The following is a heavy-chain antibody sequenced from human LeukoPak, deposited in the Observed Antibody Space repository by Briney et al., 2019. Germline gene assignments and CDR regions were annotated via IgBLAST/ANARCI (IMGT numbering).Heavy chain of an antibody. CDR1: GFTFSSYS. CDR3: ASITYYYGSVFFDY. J-gene: IGHJ4*02. CDR2: ISSSSSYI. V-gene: IGHV3-21*01. Sequence: GGSLRLSCVASGFTFSSYSMNWVRQAPGKGLEWVSSISSSSSYIYYADSVKGRFTISRDNAKNSLYLQMNSRKAEGTAVHYCASITYYYGSVFFDYWGQGTLVTVSS. D-gene: IGHD3-10*01.